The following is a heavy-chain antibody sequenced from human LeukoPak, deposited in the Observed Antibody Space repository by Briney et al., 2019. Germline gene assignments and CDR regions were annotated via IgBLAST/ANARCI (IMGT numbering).Heavy chain of an antibody. CDR3: AGALVAARIFDY. Sequence: GGSLRLSCAASGFTFSSYSMNWVRQAPGKGLEWVSSISSSSSYIYYADSVKGRFTISRDNAKNSLYLQTNSLRAEDTAVYYCAGALVAARIFDYWGQGTLVTVSS. CDR2: ISSSSSYI. J-gene: IGHJ4*02. D-gene: IGHD6-6*01. V-gene: IGHV3-21*01. CDR1: GFTFSSYS.